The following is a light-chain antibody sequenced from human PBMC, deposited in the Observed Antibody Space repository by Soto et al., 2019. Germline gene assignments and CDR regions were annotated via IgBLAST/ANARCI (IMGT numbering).Light chain of an antibody. CDR2: GAS. Sequence: IQLTQSPSSLYASVGDRVTITCRASQGISSFLAWYQQKPGKAPKLLIYGASTLQSGVPSRFSGSGSGTDFTITISSLQPEDFATYYCQQHNSFPIPFGPGTKVDIK. CDR1: QGISSF. V-gene: IGKV1-9*01. CDR3: QQHNSFPIP. J-gene: IGKJ3*01.